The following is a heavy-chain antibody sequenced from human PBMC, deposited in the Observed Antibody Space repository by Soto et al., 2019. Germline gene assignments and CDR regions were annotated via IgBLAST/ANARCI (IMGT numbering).Heavy chain of an antibody. V-gene: IGHV1-69*13. Sequence: GASVKVSCKASGGTFSSYAISCVLQSPVQGLEWMGGIIPIFGTANYAQKFQGRVTITADESTSTAYMELSSLRSEDTAVYYCAREVGATLNWFDPWGQGTLVTVSS. J-gene: IGHJ5*02. D-gene: IGHD1-26*01. CDR1: GGTFSSYA. CDR2: IIPIFGTA. CDR3: AREVGATLNWFDP.